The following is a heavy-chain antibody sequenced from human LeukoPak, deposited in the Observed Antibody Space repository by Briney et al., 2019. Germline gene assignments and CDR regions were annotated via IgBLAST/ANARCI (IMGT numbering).Heavy chain of an antibody. Sequence: ASVKVSCKASGYTFTGYYMHWVRQAPGQGLEWMGWINPNSGGTNYARKFQGRVTMTRDTSISTAYVELSRLRSDDTAVYYCAREFAVVPAAIGYWGQGTLVTVSS. CDR1: GYTFTGYY. CDR2: INPNSGGT. J-gene: IGHJ4*02. D-gene: IGHD2-2*01. V-gene: IGHV1-2*02. CDR3: AREFAVVPAAIGY.